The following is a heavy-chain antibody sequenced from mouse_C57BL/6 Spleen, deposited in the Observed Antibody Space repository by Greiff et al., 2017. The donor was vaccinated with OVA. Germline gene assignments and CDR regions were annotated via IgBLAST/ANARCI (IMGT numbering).Heavy chain of an antibody. Sequence: QVQLQQSGAELVKPGASVKISCKASGYAFSSYWMNWVKQRPGKGLEWIGQIYPGDGDTNYNGKFKGKATLTADKSSSTAYMQLSSLTSEDSAVYFCARPGSSLYAMDYWGQGTSVTVSS. D-gene: IGHD1-1*01. CDR2: IYPGDGDT. V-gene: IGHV1-80*01. CDR3: ARPGSSLYAMDY. CDR1: GYAFSSYW. J-gene: IGHJ4*01.